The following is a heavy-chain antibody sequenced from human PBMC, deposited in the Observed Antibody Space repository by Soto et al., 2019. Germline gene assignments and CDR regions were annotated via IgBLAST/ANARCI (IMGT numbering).Heavy chain of an antibody. Sequence: KSGPTLVNPTQTLTLTCTFSGFSLSTSGVGVGWIRQPPGKALEWLALIYWNDDKRYSPSLKSRLTITKDTSKNQVVLTMTNMDPVDTATYYCAHENTNDYGDYTFDYWGQGTLVTVSS. V-gene: IGHV2-5*01. CDR2: IYWNDDK. D-gene: IGHD4-17*01. CDR1: GFSLSTSGVG. CDR3: AHENTNDYGDYTFDY. J-gene: IGHJ4*02.